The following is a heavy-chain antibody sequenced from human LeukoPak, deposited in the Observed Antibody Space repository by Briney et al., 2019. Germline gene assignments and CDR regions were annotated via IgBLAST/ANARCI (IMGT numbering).Heavy chain of an antibody. J-gene: IGHJ4*02. V-gene: IGHV3-23*01. CDR2: ISGSGGST. CDR1: GFTFSSYA. Sequence: GGSLRLSCAASGFTFSSYAMSWVRQAPGKGLEWVSAISGSGGSTYYADSVKGRFAISRDNSKNTLYLQMNSLRAEDTAVYYCAKQEKRVTTPPNYWGQGTLVTVSS. D-gene: IGHD4-17*01. CDR3: AKQEKRVTTPPNY.